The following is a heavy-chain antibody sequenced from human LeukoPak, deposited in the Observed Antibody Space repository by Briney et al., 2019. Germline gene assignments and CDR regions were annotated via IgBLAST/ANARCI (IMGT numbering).Heavy chain of an antibody. V-gene: IGHV1-3*01. CDR2: INAGEGNT. D-gene: IGHD7-27*01. Sequence: GASVKVSCKASGYTFTRDAIHWVRQAPGQRPEWMGWINAGEGNTKYLQKFQDRVSFTRDTSANIAYMELSSLRSEDTAVYYCARGPPNWGYDYWGPGTLVTVSS. CDR1: GYTFTRDA. CDR3: ARGPPNWGYDY. J-gene: IGHJ4*02.